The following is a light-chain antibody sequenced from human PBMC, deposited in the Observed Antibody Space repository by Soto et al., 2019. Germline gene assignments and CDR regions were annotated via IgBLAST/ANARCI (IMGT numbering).Light chain of an antibody. CDR1: QGISSY. V-gene: IGKV1-9*01. CDR2: AAS. CDR3: QQLNSYPSYT. Sequence: DIQLTQSPSFLSASVGDRVTITCRASQGISSYLAWYQQKPGKAPKLLIYAASTLQSGVPSRFSGSGSGTEFTLTISSLQPEDFATYYCQQLNSYPSYTFGQGIKLEFK. J-gene: IGKJ2*01.